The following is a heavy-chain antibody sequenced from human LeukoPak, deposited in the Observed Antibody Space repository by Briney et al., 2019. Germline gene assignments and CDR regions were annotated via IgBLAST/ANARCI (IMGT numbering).Heavy chain of an antibody. Sequence: SETLSLTCAVYGGSFSGYYWSWIRQPPGKGLEWIGYIYYSGSTYYNPSLKSRVTISVDTSKNQFSLKLSSVTAADTAVYYCARSLAYCGGDCYSGAFDIWGQGTMVTVSS. J-gene: IGHJ3*02. CDR3: ARSLAYCGGDCYSGAFDI. CDR1: GGSFSGYY. V-gene: IGHV4-30-4*01. D-gene: IGHD2-21*02. CDR2: IYYSGST.